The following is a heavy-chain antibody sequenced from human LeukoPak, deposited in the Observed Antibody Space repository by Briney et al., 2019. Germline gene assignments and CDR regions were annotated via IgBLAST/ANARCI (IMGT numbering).Heavy chain of an antibody. CDR3: AKVGSYYDLDY. Sequence: GGSLRLSCEASGFTFSTYAMSWVRQAPGKGLEWVSDISGSGDSANHADSVTGRFTISRDNSKNTLNLRMDSLRAEDTAVYYCAKVGSYYDLDYWGQGTLVTASS. J-gene: IGHJ4*02. D-gene: IGHD1-26*01. V-gene: IGHV3-23*01. CDR1: GFTFSTYA. CDR2: ISGSGDSA.